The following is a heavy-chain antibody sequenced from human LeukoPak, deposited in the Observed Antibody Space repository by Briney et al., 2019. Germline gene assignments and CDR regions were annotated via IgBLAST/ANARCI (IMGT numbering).Heavy chain of an antibody. Sequence: GASVKVSCKASGYTFTSYGISWVRQAPGQGLEWMGWISAYNGNTNYAQKLQGRVTMTTDTSTSTAYMELRSLRSDDTAVYYCARDREGLVPGELRQHDYWGQGTLVTVSS. CDR1: GYTFTSYG. J-gene: IGHJ4*02. V-gene: IGHV1-18*01. D-gene: IGHD1-26*01. CDR2: ISAYNGNT. CDR3: ARDREGLVPGELRQHDY.